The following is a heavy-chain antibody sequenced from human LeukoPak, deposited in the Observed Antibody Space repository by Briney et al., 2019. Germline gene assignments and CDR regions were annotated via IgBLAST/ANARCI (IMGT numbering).Heavy chain of an antibody. Sequence: GGSLRLSCAASGFTVSSNYMSWVRQAPGKGLEWVANMNEDGSEKYYVDSVKGRFTISRDNAKNSLYLQMNSLRAEDTAVYYCAELGITMIGGVWGKGTTVTISS. CDR2: MNEDGSEK. CDR3: AELGITMIGGV. V-gene: IGHV3-7*01. J-gene: IGHJ6*04. CDR1: GFTVSSNY. D-gene: IGHD3-10*02.